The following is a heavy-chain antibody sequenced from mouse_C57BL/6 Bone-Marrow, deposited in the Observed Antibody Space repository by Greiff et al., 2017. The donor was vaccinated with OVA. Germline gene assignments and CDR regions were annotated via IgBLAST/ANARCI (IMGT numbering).Heavy chain of an antibody. D-gene: IGHD2-5*01. J-gene: IGHJ4*01. CDR1: GYTFTSYG. V-gene: IGHV1-81*01. CDR2: IYPRSGNT. Sequence: QVQLQQSGAELARPGASVKLSCKASGYTFTSYGISWVKQRTGQGLEWIGEIYPRSGNTYYNEKFKGKATLTADKSSSTAYMELRSLTSEDSAVYFGARRVGYYSNYVHYAMDYWGQGTSVTVSS. CDR3: ARRVGYYSNYVHYAMDY.